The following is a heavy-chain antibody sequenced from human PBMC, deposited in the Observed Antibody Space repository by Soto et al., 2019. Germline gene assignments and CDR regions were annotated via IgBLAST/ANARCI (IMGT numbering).Heavy chain of an antibody. Sequence: TSEAPSLTCTGSGGSPSSSSYYLGWIRQPPGKGLEWIGSIYYSGSTYYNPSLKSRVTISVDTSKNQFSLKLSSVTAADTAVYYCARHDCSSTSCPDWFDPWCQGTLVTVSS. CDR3: ARHDCSSTSCPDWFDP. CDR2: IYYSGST. CDR1: GGSPSSSSYY. J-gene: IGHJ5*02. D-gene: IGHD2-2*01. V-gene: IGHV4-39*01.